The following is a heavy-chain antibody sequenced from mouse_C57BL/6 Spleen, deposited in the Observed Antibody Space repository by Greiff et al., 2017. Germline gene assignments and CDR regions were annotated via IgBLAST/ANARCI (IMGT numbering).Heavy chain of an antibody. Sequence: VQLKESGPELVKPGASVKISCKASGYTFTDYYMNWVKQSHGKSLEWIGDINPNNGGTSYNQKFKGKATLTVDKSSSTAYMELRSLTSEDSAVYYCARSFYYDYDGSWFAYWGQGTLVTVSA. D-gene: IGHD2-4*01. CDR3: ARSFYYDYDGSWFAY. J-gene: IGHJ3*01. V-gene: IGHV1-26*01. CDR2: INPNNGGT. CDR1: GYTFTDYY.